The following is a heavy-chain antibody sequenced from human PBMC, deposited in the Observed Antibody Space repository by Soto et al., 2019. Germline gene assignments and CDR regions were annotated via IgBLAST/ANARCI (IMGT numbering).Heavy chain of an antibody. CDR1: GGSISSYY. CDR3: ARERHYCSSTSCYYSWFDP. CDR2: IYYSGST. V-gene: IGHV4-59*01. J-gene: IGHJ5*02. D-gene: IGHD2-2*01. Sequence: PSETLSLTCTVSGGSISSYYWSWIRQPPGKGLEWIGYIYYSGSTNYNPSLKSRVTISVDTSKNQFSLKMSSVTAADTAVYYCARERHYCSSTSCYYSWFDPWGQGTLVTVSS.